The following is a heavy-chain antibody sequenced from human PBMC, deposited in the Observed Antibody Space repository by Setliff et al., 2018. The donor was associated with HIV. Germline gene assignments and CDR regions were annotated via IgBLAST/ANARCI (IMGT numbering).Heavy chain of an antibody. D-gene: IGHD3-9*01. CDR3: ARGGRLQYFDWPSYAMDV. J-gene: IGHJ6*02. Sequence: GESLKISCAASEFTFSSYSMNWVRQAPGKGLEWVASISSSGAHIFYADSLKGRFTISRDNGKNLLYLQMNSLRAEDTAVYYCARGGRLQYFDWPSYAMDVWGQGTTVTVS. V-gene: IGHV3-21*06. CDR1: EFTFSSYS. CDR2: ISSSGAHI.